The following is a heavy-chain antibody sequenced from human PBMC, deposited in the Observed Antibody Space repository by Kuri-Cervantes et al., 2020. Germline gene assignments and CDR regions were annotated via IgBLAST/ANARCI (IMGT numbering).Heavy chain of an antibody. CDR1: GFTFSSYA. D-gene: IGHD2-2*01. V-gene: IGHV3-30-3*01. J-gene: IGHJ6*03. Sequence: GSLRLSCAASGFTFSSYAMHWVRQAPGKGLEWVAVISYDGSNKYYADSVKGRFTISRDNSKNTLYLQMNSLRAEDTAVYYCARGASTSGGIYYYYYYMDVWGKGTTVTVSS. CDR3: ARGASTSGGIYYYYYYMDV. CDR2: ISYDGSNK.